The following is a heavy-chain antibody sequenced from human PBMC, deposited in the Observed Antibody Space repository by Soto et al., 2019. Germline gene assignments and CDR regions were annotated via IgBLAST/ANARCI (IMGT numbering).Heavy chain of an antibody. Sequence: SETLSLTCTVSGGSISSYYCSWIRQPPGKGLEWIGYIYYSGSTNYNPSLKSRVTISVDTSKNQFSLKLSSVTAADTAVYYCARDYSNYYGSGSYYYYGMDVWGQGTTVTVSS. CDR1: GGSISSYY. CDR3: ARDYSNYYGSGSYYYYGMDV. CDR2: IYYSGST. V-gene: IGHV4-59*01. J-gene: IGHJ6*02. D-gene: IGHD3-10*01.